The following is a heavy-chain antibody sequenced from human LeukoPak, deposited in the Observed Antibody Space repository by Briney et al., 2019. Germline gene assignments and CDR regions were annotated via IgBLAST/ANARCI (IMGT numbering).Heavy chain of an antibody. D-gene: IGHD3-3*01. CDR1: GIIFSNSA. Sequence: PGGSLRLSCVPSGIIFSNSALNWVRQAPGKGLEWVSTITKSGDQTHYADSVKGRFTISRDNPDNVVYLQMNSLRAEDTAVYYCAKGDTILWGQGTLVTVSS. J-gene: IGHJ4*02. V-gene: IGHV3-21*01. CDR3: AKGDTIL. CDR2: ITKSGDQT.